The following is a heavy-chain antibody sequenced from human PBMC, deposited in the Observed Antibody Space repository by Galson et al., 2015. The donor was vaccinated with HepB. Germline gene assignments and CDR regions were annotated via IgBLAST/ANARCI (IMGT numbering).Heavy chain of an antibody. Sequence: SVKVSCKASGYTFTSYGISWVRQAPGQGLEWMGWISAYNGNTNYAQKLQGRVTMTTDTSTSTAYMELRSLRSDDTAVYYCARDGYYDSSGYYYAHAFDIWGQGTMVTVSS. V-gene: IGHV1-18*01. CDR3: ARDGYYDSSGYYYAHAFDI. J-gene: IGHJ3*02. CDR1: GYTFTSYG. D-gene: IGHD3-22*01. CDR2: ISAYNGNT.